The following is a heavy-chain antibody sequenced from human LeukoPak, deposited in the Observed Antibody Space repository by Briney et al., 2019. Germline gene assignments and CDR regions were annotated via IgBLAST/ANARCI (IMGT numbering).Heavy chain of an antibody. V-gene: IGHV3-21*01. J-gene: IGHJ4*02. D-gene: IGHD4-17*01. CDR3: ARLFSYGDYGEGGDY. Sequence: GGSLRLSCAASGFTFGSFGMNWVRQAPGKGLEWVSSISTRSSYIYYADSVKGRFTVSRDNAKSSLYLQMNSLRAEDTAVYYCARLFSYGDYGEGGDYWGQGTLVTVSS. CDR2: ISTRSSYI. CDR1: GFTFGSFG.